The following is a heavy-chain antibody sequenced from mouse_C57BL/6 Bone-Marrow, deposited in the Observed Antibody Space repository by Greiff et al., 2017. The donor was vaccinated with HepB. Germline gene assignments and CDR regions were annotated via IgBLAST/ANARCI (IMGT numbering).Heavy chain of an antibody. Sequence: QVQLQQPGAELVMPGASVKLSCKASGYTFTSYWTHCVKQRPGQGLEWIGEIDPSDSYTNYNQKFKGKSTLTVDKSSSTAYMQLSSLTSEDSAVYYCALITTVPFAYWGQGTLVTVSA. J-gene: IGHJ3*01. V-gene: IGHV1-69*01. CDR3: ALITTVPFAY. D-gene: IGHD1-1*01. CDR1: GYTFTSYW. CDR2: IDPSDSYT.